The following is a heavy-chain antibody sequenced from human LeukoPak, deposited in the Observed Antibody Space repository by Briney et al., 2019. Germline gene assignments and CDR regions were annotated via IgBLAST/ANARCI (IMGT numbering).Heavy chain of an antibody. CDR3: ARSDEAVAGPTFDY. CDR1: GGSISSYY. D-gene: IGHD6-19*01. CDR2: IYYSGST. Sequence: SETLSLTCTVSGGSISSYYWSWIRRPPGKGLEWIGYIYYSGSTNYNPSLKSRVTISVDTSKNQFSLKLSSVTAADTAVYYCARSDEAVAGPTFDYWGQGTLVTVSS. V-gene: IGHV4-59*01. J-gene: IGHJ4*02.